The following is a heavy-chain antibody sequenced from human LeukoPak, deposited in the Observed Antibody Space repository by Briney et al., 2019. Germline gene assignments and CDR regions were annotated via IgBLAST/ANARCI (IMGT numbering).Heavy chain of an antibody. CDR1: GFTFSSYS. Sequence: PGGSLRLSCAASGFTFSSYSMNWVRQAPGKGLEWLSYITSSSSIRYFADSVKGRFTISRDNAKNSLYLQMNSLRVEDTAVYYCARVAPDYYYDASGHDSWGQGTLVTVSS. V-gene: IGHV3-48*01. CDR3: ARVAPDYYYDASGHDS. CDR2: ITSSSSIR. D-gene: IGHD3-22*01. J-gene: IGHJ4*02.